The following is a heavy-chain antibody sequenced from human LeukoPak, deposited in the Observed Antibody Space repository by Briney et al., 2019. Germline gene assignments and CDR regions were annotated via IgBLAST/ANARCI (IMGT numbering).Heavy chain of an antibody. CDR2: IIPILGIA. CDR3: ARDLTYGATLNIYYYYYGMDV. D-gene: IGHD4-17*01. Sequence: GASVKVSCKASGGTFSSYAISWVRQAPGQGLEWMGRIIPILGIANYAQKFQGRVTITADKSTSTAYMELSSLRSEDTAVYYCARDLTYGATLNIYYYYYGMDVWGQGTTVTVSS. V-gene: IGHV1-69*04. J-gene: IGHJ6*02. CDR1: GGTFSSYA.